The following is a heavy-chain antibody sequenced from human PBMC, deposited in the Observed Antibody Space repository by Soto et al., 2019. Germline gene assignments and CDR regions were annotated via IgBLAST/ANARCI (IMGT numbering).Heavy chain of an antibody. J-gene: IGHJ6*01. D-gene: IGHD5-18*01. CDR2: INPSGGST. CDR1: GYTFTNYY. CDR3: ARRAYNYANMDV. Sequence: QVQLVQSGAEVKKPGASVKVSCETSGYTFTNYYMHWVRRAPGQGLEWMGMINPSGGSTSYAQKFQGRVIMTRDTSTRTIYMELSSLRRDDTAIYYCARRAYNYANMDVWGQGTTVTVSS. V-gene: IGHV1-46*01.